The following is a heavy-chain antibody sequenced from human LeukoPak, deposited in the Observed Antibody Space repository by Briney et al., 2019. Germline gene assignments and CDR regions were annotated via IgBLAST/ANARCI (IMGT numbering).Heavy chain of an antibody. CDR2: VSGSGGTT. CDR3: ARIFGTEGYCSGGSCYSADY. V-gene: IGHV3-23*01. Sequence: GGSLRLSCAASGFTFSNYAMTWVRQAPGKGLEWVSAVSGSGGTTYYADSVKGRFTISRDNSKNTLYLQMNGLRAEDTAVYYCARIFGTEGYCSGGSCYSADYWGQGTLVTVSS. CDR1: GFTFSNYA. J-gene: IGHJ4*02. D-gene: IGHD2-15*01.